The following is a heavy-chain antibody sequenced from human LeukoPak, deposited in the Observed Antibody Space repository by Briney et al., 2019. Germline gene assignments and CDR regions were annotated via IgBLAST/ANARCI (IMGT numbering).Heavy chain of an antibody. D-gene: IGHD3-16*02. J-gene: IGHJ4*02. CDR2: NNGDGSTT. CDR3: AKARDSLGELSFH. V-gene: IGHV3-74*01. CDR1: GFSLSGYW. Sequence: GGSLRLSCVASGFSLSGYWMYWVRQAPGKGLMYISRNNGDGSTTNYADVVKGRFTMSRDSSKNTVYLQMNSLRAEDTAVYYCAKARDSLGELSFHGGQGTLVTVSS.